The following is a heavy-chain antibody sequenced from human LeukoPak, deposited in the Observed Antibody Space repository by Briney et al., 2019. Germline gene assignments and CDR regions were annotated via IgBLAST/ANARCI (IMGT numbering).Heavy chain of an antibody. CDR2: ISGSGGST. D-gene: IGHD3-3*01. V-gene: IGHV3-23*01. Sequence: PGGSLRLSCAASGFTFSSYAMSCVRQAPGKGLGWVSAISGSGGSTYYADSVKGRFTISRDNSKNTLYLQMNSLRAEDTAVYYCAKDEPPYDFWSGYYAFDYWGQGTLVTVSS. CDR1: GFTFSSYA. CDR3: AKDEPPYDFWSGYYAFDY. J-gene: IGHJ4*02.